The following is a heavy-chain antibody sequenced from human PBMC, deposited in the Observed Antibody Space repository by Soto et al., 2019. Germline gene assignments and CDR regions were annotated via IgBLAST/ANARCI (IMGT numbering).Heavy chain of an antibody. D-gene: IGHD4-17*01. J-gene: IGHJ2*01. V-gene: IGHV4-34*01. CDR3: AAHLKTTVTAYWYFDL. CDR1: GGSFSGYY. CDR2: INHSGST. Sequence: SETLSLTCAVYGGSFSGYYWSWIRQPPGKGLEWIGEINHSGSTNFNPSLKSRVSISVDTSKKQFSLKLSSVTAADTAVYYCAAHLKTTVTAYWYFDLWGRSTLVTVSS.